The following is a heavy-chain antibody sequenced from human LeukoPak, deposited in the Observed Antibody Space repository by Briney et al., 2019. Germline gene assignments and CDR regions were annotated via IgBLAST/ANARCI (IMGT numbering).Heavy chain of an antibody. Sequence: PGGSLRLSCAASGFTFSSIGMHWVRQAPGKGLDWVAFIRYDGSNKYYADSAKGRFTISRDNSENTLYLQMNSLRAEDTAVYYCAKFLGGGNSAYYYYGMDVWGQGTTVTVSS. CDR3: AKFLGGGNSAYYYYGMDV. CDR1: GFTFSSIG. V-gene: IGHV3-30*02. D-gene: IGHD4-23*01. J-gene: IGHJ6*02. CDR2: IRYDGSNK.